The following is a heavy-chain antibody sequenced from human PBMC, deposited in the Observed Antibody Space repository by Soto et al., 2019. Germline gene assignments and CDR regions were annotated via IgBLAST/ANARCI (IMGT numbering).Heavy chain of an antibody. CDR3: ARAALAVITFVGVIVDQRWYFDL. CDR1: GFTFSSYS. D-gene: IGHD3-16*02. Sequence: EVQLVESGGGLVKPGGSLRLSCAASGFTFSSYSMNWVRQAPGKGLEWVSSISSSSSYIYYADSVKGRFTISRDNAKNSLYMQMNRLRAEDTAVYYCARAALAVITFVGVIVDQRWYFDLWGRGTLVTVSS. V-gene: IGHV3-21*01. CDR2: ISSSSSYI. J-gene: IGHJ2*01.